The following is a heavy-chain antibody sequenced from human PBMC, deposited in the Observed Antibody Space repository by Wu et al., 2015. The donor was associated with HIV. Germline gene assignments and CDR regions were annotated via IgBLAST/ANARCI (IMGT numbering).Heavy chain of an antibody. CDR3: ARDVREQPGWYFDP. J-gene: IGHJ2*01. D-gene: IGHD1/OR15-1a*01. V-gene: IGHV1-69*12. Sequence: QVQLVQSGAEVKKPGSSVKVSCEASGDTFRNYVFTWVRQAPGQGLEWMGGIIPIFDITNYAQKFQGRVTITADESTSTTYMELNGLTSEDTAVYYCARDVREQPGWYFDPWGRGTLVTVSS. CDR2: IIPIFDIT. CDR1: GDTFRNYV.